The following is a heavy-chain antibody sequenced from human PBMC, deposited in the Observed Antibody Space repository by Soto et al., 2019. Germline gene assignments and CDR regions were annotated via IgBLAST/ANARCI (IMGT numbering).Heavy chain of an antibody. CDR2: INYSGTT. CDR1: GASMSSGGHY. V-gene: IGHV4-31*03. CDR3: ARDPATIVGLTILPATFDI. Sequence: SETLSLTCTVSGASMSSGGHYWNWIRQHPGKGLEWIGYINYSGTTYYNPSLKSRVTISIDASKNQFSLKLRSVTAADAAVYFCARDPATIVGLTILPATFDIWGQGTKVTV. J-gene: IGHJ3*02. D-gene: IGHD3-9*01.